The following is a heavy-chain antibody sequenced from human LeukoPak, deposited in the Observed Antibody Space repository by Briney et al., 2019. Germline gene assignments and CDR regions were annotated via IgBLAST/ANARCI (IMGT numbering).Heavy chain of an antibody. CDR2: ISSSSSTI. CDR1: GFTFSSYS. D-gene: IGHD3-22*01. Sequence: GGSLRLSCAASGFTFSSYSMNWVRQAPGKGLEWVSYISSSSSTIYYADSVKGRFTISRDNAKNSLYLQMISLRAEDTAVYYCARDHDSSGYYYYYGMDVWGQGTTVTVSS. V-gene: IGHV3-48*01. J-gene: IGHJ6*02. CDR3: ARDHDSSGYYYYYGMDV.